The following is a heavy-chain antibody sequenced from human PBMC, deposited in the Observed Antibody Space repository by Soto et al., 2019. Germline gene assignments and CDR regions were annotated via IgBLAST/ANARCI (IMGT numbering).Heavy chain of an antibody. J-gene: IGHJ6*02. CDR1: GGTFSSYA. CDR2: ISPIFGTA. V-gene: IGHV1-69*13. D-gene: IGHD2-2*01. CDR3: ARVLGYCSSTRCSQDDYYYGMDV. Sequence: GASVKVSCKASGGTFSSYAISWVRQAPGQGLEWMGGISPIFGTASYAQKFQGRATITADESTSTAYMELSSLRSEDTAVYYCARVLGYCSSTRCSQDDYYYGMDVWGQGTTVTVSS.